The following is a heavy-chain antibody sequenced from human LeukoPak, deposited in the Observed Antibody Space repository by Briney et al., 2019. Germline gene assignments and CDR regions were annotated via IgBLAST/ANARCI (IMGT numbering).Heavy chain of an antibody. D-gene: IGHD4-17*01. Sequence: SQTLSLTWTVSGGSISSGDYYWSWIRQPPGKGLEWIGYIYYSGSTYYNPSLKSRVTISVDTSKNQFSLKLSSVTAADTAVYYCARTSGTGGDLDFDYWGQGTLVTVSS. V-gene: IGHV4-30-4*01. CDR1: GGSISSGDYY. J-gene: IGHJ4*02. CDR3: ARTSGTGGDLDFDY. CDR2: IYYSGST.